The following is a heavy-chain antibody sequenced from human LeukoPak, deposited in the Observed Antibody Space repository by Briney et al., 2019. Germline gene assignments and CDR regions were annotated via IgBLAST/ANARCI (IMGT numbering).Heavy chain of an antibody. CDR2: IYNGVST. V-gene: IGHV4-59*08. Sequence: PSETLSLTCIASGASVNGYYWSWIRQPPGKALEWIGHIYNGVSTIYNPSLTSRVAISVDTPRNQFSLKLTSLTAADTDMYYCAQSHGWPGFHFWSQGALVTVSS. D-gene: IGHD6-19*01. CDR1: GASVNGYY. J-gene: IGHJ4*02. CDR3: AQSHGWPGFHF.